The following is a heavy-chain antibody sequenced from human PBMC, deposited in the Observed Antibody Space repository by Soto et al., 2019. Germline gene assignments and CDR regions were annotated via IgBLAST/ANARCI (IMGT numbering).Heavy chain of an antibody. CDR1: WYSFTRYR. Sequence: GPSLKISCKGSWYSFTRYRIYSERQVPGKGLEWMGIIYPGDSDTKYSPSFQGQVTISVDKSTNTAYLQWSSLKASDTAIYYCARPQELGSRYIGADVWGQGTTVTVSS. D-gene: IGHD1-20*01. V-gene: IGHV5-51*01. J-gene: IGHJ6*02. CDR2: IYPGDSDT. CDR3: ARPQELGSRYIGADV.